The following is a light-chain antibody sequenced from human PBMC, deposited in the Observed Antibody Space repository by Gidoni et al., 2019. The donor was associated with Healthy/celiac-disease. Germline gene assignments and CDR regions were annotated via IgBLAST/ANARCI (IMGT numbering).Light chain of an antibody. CDR2: GAS. Sequence: EIGMMQSPATLSVSPGERATLSCRASQSVSSNLAWYQQKPGQAPMLLSYGASTRATGIPARFSGSGSGTEFTLTISSLPSEDFAVYYCQQYNNWPPLTFGGGTKVEIK. J-gene: IGKJ4*01. CDR1: QSVSSN. V-gene: IGKV3-15*01. CDR3: QQYNNWPPLT.